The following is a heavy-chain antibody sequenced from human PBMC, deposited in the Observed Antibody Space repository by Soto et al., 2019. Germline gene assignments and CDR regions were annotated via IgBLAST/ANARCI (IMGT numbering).Heavy chain of an antibody. CDR3: AKEDDFWSGYAGQYFDY. CDR1: GFTFSSYA. CDR2: ISGSGGST. J-gene: IGHJ4*02. V-gene: IGHV3-23*01. Sequence: GGSLRLSCAASGFTFSSYAMSWVRQAPGKGLEWVSAISGSGGSTYYADSVKGRFTISRDNSKNTLYLQMNSLRAEDTAVYYCAKEDDFWSGYAGQYFDYWGQGTLVTVSS. D-gene: IGHD3-3*01.